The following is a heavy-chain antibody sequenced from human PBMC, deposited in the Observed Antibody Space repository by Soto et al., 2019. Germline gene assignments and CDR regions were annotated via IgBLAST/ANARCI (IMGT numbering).Heavy chain of an antibody. J-gene: IGHJ4*02. CDR1: GGTFNNYV. CDR3: AGRCDGTNCLAHFDY. D-gene: IGHD2-2*01. CDR2: IIPIFGTP. Sequence: SVKVSGKASGGTFNNYVINWVRQAPGQGLEWMAGIIPIFGTPNYAQKFQGRVTITADKSTSTAYMELNSLRSEDTAVYYCAGRCDGTNCLAHFDYWGQGTLVTVSS. V-gene: IGHV1-69*06.